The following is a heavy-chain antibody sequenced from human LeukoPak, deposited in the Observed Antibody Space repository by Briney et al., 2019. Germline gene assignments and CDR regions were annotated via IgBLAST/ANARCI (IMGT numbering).Heavy chain of an antibody. V-gene: IGHV1-18*01. CDR2: ISAYNGNT. CDR3: ATHFYYYGSGSYYAFDP. J-gene: IGHJ5*02. Sequence: XSWVRQAPGQGLEWMGGISAYNGNTNYARKFQGRVTMTTDTSTSTAYMELRSLRFGDTAVYYCATHFYYYGSGSYYAFDPWGQGTLVAVSS. D-gene: IGHD3-10*01.